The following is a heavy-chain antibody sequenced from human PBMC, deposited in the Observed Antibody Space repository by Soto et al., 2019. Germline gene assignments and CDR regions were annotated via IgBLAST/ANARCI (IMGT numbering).Heavy chain of an antibody. D-gene: IGHD2-15*01. CDR1: GFIFSNFA. CDR3: AKDTGRGGGSVFDY. V-gene: IGHV3-23*01. J-gene: IGHJ4*02. Sequence: GGSLRLSCAPSGFIFSNFAMSWVRQARGKGLEWVSAISGSGADTYYTESVKGRFTISRDNFKNTLYLQMNSLRAEDTAVYYCAKDTGRGGGSVFDYWGQGTLVTVSS. CDR2: ISGSGADT.